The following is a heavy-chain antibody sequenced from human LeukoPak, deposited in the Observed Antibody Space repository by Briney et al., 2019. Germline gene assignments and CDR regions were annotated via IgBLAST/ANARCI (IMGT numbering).Heavy chain of an antibody. D-gene: IGHD2-15*01. J-gene: IGHJ4*02. CDR3: AKHLATSGSSPLGY. CDR2: ICGNGACA. Sequence: PGGSLRLSCAASGCTFSSYAMSWVRQAPGKGLEWVSVICGNGACAFYADSVNGRFTVSRDNSKNTLYLQMNSLRAEDTAVYHCAKHLATSGSSPLGYWGQRTSVTLSS. CDR1: GCTFSSYA. V-gene: IGHV3-23*01.